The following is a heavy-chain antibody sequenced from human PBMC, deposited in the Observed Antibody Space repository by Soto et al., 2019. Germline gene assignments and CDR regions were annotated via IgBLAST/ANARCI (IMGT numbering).Heavy chain of an antibody. V-gene: IGHV1-18*04. J-gene: IGHJ4*02. Sequence: XPVKVSCKASGYPFTSYGIIWVRQAPGQGLEWMGWISAYNGNTNYAQKLQGRVTMTTDTSTSTAYMELRSLRSDDTAVYYCAREGIAARPLDYWGQGTLVTVPS. CDR3: AREGIAARPLDY. CDR1: GYPFTSYG. CDR2: ISAYNGNT. D-gene: IGHD6-6*01.